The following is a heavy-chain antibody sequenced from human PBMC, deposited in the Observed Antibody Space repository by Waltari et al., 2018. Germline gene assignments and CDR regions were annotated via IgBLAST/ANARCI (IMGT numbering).Heavy chain of an antibody. CDR3: AKRTGTESGYYYYYMDV. J-gene: IGHJ6*03. Sequence: QVQLVESGGGVVQPGGSLRLSCPASGFTFSSYGMHWVRRAAGQGLEWVAFIRYDGSNKYYADSVKGRFTISRDNSKNTLYLQMNSLRAEDTAVYYCAKRTGTESGYYYYYMDVWGKGTTVTVSS. D-gene: IGHD1-1*01. CDR1: GFTFSSYG. V-gene: IGHV3-30*02. CDR2: IRYDGSNK.